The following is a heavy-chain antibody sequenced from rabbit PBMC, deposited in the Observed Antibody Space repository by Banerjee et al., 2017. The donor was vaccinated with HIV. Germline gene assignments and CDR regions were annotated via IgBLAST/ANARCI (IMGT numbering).Heavy chain of an antibody. D-gene: IGHD1-1*01. V-gene: IGHV1S45*01. CDR1: GFSFSSGYD. CDR3: ARGTSSSGYYVSYYFNL. Sequence: QQQLEESGGGLVKPEGSLTLTCTASGFSFSSGYDMCWVRQAPGKGLEWIGCIYTGIGSTDYASWAKGRFTIFKTWSTTVTLQMASLTAADTATYFCARGTSSSGYYVSYYFNLWGQGTLVTVS. J-gene: IGHJ4*01. CDR2: IYTGIGST.